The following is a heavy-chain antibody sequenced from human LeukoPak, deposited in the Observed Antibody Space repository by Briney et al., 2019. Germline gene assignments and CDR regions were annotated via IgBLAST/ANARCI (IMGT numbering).Heavy chain of an antibody. Sequence: ASVKVSCKASGYTFTSYGISWVRQAPGQGLEWMGWISAYNGNTNYAQKLQGRVTMTTDTSTCTAYMELRSLRSDDTAVYYCARFGPVDIVASLKYYYYGMDVWGKGTTVTVSS. CDR1: GYTFTSYG. V-gene: IGHV1-18*04. CDR3: ARFGPVDIVASLKYYYYGMDV. D-gene: IGHD5-12*01. CDR2: ISAYNGNT. J-gene: IGHJ6*04.